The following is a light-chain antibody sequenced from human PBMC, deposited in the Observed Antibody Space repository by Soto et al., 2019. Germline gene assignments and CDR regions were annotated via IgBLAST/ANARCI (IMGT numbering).Light chain of an antibody. CDR3: QKYNSAPRT. CDR1: QGISNY. V-gene: IGKV1-27*01. Sequence: DIPMTQSPSSLSASVGDRVTITCRASQGISNYLAWYQQKPGKVPKLLVYGASILQSGVPSRFGGSGSGTDFTLTISSLQPEDVATYYCQKYNSAPRTFGQGTKVEIK. CDR2: GAS. J-gene: IGKJ2*01.